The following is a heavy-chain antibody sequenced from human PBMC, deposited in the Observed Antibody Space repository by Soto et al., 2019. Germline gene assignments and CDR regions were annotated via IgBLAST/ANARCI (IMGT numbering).Heavy chain of an antibody. Sequence: SVKVSCKASGGTFSSYAISWVRQAPGQGLEWMGGIIPIFGTANYAQKFQGRVTITADESTSTAYMELSSLRSEDTAVYYCARGYCSGGSCHPLYYYYGMDVWGQRTTVTVSS. CDR2: IIPIFGTA. D-gene: IGHD2-15*01. CDR3: ARGYCSGGSCHPLYYYYGMDV. V-gene: IGHV1-69*13. J-gene: IGHJ6*02. CDR1: GGTFSSYA.